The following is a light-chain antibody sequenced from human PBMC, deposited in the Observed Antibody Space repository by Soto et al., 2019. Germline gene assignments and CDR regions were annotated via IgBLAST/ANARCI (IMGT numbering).Light chain of an antibody. J-gene: IGLJ1*01. V-gene: IGLV2-14*01. CDR1: SSDVGGYDY. CDR3: SSYSISTAYL. CDR2: EVS. Sequence: QSVLTQPAAVSGSPGQAGTMACTGTSSDVGGYDYVSWYQLHPGKAPKLMVFEVSNRPSGVSYRFSGSKSGNTASLTISGLQAEDEADYFCSSYSISTAYLFGTGTKVTVL.